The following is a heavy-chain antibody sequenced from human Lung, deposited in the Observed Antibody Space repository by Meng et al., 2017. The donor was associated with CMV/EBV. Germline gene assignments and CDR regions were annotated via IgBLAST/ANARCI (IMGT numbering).Heavy chain of an antibody. Sequence: ASVKVSCKASGYTFSGHYIHWVRQAPGQGLEWMGWINPDSGGTRYSQKFQYRVTMTRDTSINTAYMELSRLRSDDTAVYYCSRGAPFFRDAFDLWGQGTMVTVS. V-gene: IGHV1-2*02. CDR2: INPDSGGT. CDR3: SRGAPFFRDAFDL. D-gene: IGHD3-16*01. CDR1: GYTFSGHY. J-gene: IGHJ3*01.